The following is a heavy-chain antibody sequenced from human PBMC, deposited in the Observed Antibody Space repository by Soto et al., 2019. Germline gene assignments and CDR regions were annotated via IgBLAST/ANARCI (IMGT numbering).Heavy chain of an antibody. CDR1: GFTFSSYA. V-gene: IGHV3-21*01. J-gene: IGHJ4*02. Sequence: GESLKISCTASGFTFSSYAMNWVRQAPGKGLEWVSSISSSSSHIYYVDSVKGRFTVSRDNAKNSVFLQMNSLRAEDTAVYYCTREITASDYWGQGNLVTVSS. CDR2: ISSSSSHI. CDR3: TREITASDY.